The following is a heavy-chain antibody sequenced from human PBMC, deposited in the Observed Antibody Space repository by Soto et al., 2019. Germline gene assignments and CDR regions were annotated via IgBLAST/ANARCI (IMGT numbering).Heavy chain of an antibody. CDR2: ISSSSSYI. D-gene: IGHD3-16*02. CDR3: ARDRNDYIWGSYRYTPFDN. Sequence: GGSLRLSCAASGFTFSSYSMNWVRQAPGKGLEWVSSISSSSSYIYYADSVKGRFTISRDNAKNSLYLQMNSLRAEDTDVYYCARDRNDYIWGSYRYTPFDNWGQGTLVTVSS. CDR1: GFTFSSYS. V-gene: IGHV3-21*01. J-gene: IGHJ4*02.